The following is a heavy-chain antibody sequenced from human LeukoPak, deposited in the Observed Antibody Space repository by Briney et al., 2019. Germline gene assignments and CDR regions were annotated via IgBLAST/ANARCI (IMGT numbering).Heavy chain of an antibody. D-gene: IGHD5-18*01. V-gene: IGHV3-23*01. J-gene: IGHJ6*03. CDR2: ISGSGGST. CDR3: ARLRGYSHGYHYYYYMDV. CDR1: GFTFSSYG. Sequence: GGSLRLSCSASGFTFSSYGMSWVGQAPGMGLEWVSAISGSGGSTYYADSVKGRFTISRDNSTNTLYLQMNSLRAEDTAVYFCARLRGYSHGYHYYYYMDVWGKGNTVTISS.